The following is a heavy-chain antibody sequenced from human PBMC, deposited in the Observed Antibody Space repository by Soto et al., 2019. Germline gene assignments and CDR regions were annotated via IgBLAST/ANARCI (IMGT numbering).Heavy chain of an antibody. CDR1: GFTFSGYW. Sequence: EVQLVESGGGLVQPGVSLRLSCAASGFTFSGYWMSWVRQAPGKGLEWVANIKQEGSEQFYVDSVKGRFTISRDIAKNSLYLPMNMMRTETTAVYYCAREAVWGQGTRVSVSS. CDR3: AREAV. J-gene: IGHJ6*02. CDR2: IKQEGSEQ. V-gene: IGHV3-7*05.